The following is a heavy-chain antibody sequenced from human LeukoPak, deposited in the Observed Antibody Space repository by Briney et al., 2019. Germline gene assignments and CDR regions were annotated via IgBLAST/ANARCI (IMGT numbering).Heavy chain of an antibody. D-gene: IGHD2-2*01. CDR3: ARDRGYCSSTSCYGGSFDY. Sequence: GGSLRLSCAASGFTVSSNYMSWVRQAPGKGLEWVSVIYSGGSTYYADSVKGRFTISRDNSKNTLYLQMSSLRAEDTAVYYCARDRGYCSSTSCYGGSFDYWGQGTLVTVSS. CDR1: GFTVSSNY. CDR2: IYSGGST. J-gene: IGHJ4*02. V-gene: IGHV3-53*01.